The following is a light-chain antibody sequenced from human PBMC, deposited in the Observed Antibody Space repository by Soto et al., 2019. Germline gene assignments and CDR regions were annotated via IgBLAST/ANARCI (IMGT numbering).Light chain of an antibody. CDR1: QSVTSSY. Sequence: EIVLTQSPGTLSLSPGERATLSCRASQSVTSSYLAWHQQKPGQGPRLLIYGASSRATGIPDRFSGGGSGTDFTLTSSRLEPEDFAVYYCQQYGSSPYTFGQGTKLEIK. V-gene: IGKV3-20*01. J-gene: IGKJ2*01. CDR3: QQYGSSPYT. CDR2: GAS.